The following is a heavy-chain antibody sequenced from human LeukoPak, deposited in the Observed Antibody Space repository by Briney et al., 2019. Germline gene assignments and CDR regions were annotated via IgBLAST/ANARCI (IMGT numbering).Heavy chain of an antibody. J-gene: IGHJ4*02. V-gene: IGHV4-59*01. CDR3: ARGLIMAVAGRGEFHY. Sequence: PSETLSLTCTVSGGSISNYYWSWIRQPPGKGLEWIGYIYYSGSANYNPSLKSRVTISVDTSKNQFSLKLSSVTAADTAVYYCARGLIMAVAGRGEFHYWGQGTLVTVSS. CDR1: GGSISNYY. D-gene: IGHD6-13*01. CDR2: IYYSGSA.